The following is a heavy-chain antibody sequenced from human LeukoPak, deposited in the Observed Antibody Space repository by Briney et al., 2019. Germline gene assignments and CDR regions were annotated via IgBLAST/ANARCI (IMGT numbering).Heavy chain of an antibody. Sequence: GGSLRLSCAASGFTFSSYSMNWVRQAPGKGLEWASSISSSSSYIYYADSVKGRFTISRDNAKNSLYLQMNSLRAEDTAVYYCARDLQECGSCLYDAFDIWGQGTMVTVSS. D-gene: IGHD2-15*01. CDR1: GFTFSSYS. V-gene: IGHV3-21*01. J-gene: IGHJ3*02. CDR3: ARDLQECGSCLYDAFDI. CDR2: ISSSSSYI.